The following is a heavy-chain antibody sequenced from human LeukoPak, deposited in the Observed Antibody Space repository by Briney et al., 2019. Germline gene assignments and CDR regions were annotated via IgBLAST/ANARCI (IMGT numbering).Heavy chain of an antibody. D-gene: IGHD3-3*01. J-gene: IGHJ4*02. V-gene: IGHV3-30*03. CDR2: ISNDGSRK. CDR1: GFTFSRHG. Sequence: PGGSLTLSCAPSGFTFSRHGMDWVRQAPGKGLEWVAIISNDGSRKYYAHSVEGRFTISRDNSKNTLYLQMDSLRAEDPAVYYCGRDRGWNYFDYWGQGTLVTVSS. CDR3: GRDRGWNYFDY.